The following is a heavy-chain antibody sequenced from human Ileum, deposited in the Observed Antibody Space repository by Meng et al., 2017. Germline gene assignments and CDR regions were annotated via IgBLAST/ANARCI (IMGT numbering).Heavy chain of an antibody. D-gene: IGHD3-10*01. J-gene: IGHJ3*01. CDR1: GGSISNYY. V-gene: IGHV4-59*01. CDR3: ARTLINDAFDL. CDR2: IYHRGST. Sequence: ESLKISCTVSGGSISNYYWSWIRQPPGKGLEWIGYIYHRGSTSYHPSLKSRVTISVDTSKNQFSLKLSSVTAADTAVYYCARTLINDAFDLWGQGTMVTVSS.